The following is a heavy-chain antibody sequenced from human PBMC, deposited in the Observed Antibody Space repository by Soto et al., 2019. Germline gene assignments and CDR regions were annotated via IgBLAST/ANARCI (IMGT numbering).Heavy chain of an antibody. Sequence: ASVKVSCKASGYTFTSYGISWVRQAPGQGLEWMGWISAYNGNTNYAQKLQGRVTMTTDTSTSTAYMELRSLRSDDTAVYYCARDSHYYDSSGHFDYWGQGTLVTVSS. J-gene: IGHJ4*02. D-gene: IGHD3-22*01. CDR3: ARDSHYYDSSGHFDY. V-gene: IGHV1-18*01. CDR2: ISAYNGNT. CDR1: GYTFTSYG.